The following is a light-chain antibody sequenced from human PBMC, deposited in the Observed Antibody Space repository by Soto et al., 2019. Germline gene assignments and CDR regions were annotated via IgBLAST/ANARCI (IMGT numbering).Light chain of an antibody. CDR3: QQRINWI. J-gene: IGKJ3*01. CDR2: GAS. CDR1: QSVSSN. Sequence: EDGFTKSPVTLSLSPGERATLSCRASQSVSSNLAWYQQKPGQAPRLLIYGASTRATGIPARFSGSGSGTDFTLTISSLEPEDFAVYYCQQRINWIFGPGTKVDI. V-gene: IGKV3-11*01.